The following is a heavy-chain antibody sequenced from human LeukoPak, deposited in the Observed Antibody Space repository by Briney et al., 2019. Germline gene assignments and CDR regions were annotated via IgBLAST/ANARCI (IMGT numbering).Heavy chain of an antibody. CDR2: IYHSGST. J-gene: IGHJ4*02. CDR3: ARAGRGVNFDY. Sequence: PSETLSLTCTVSGYSISSGYYWGWIRQPPGKGLEWIGEIYHSGSTNYNPSLKSRITLSVDTSKNQFSLKLSSVTAADTAVYYCARAGRGVNFDYWGQGTLVTVSS. D-gene: IGHD3-10*01. CDR1: GYSISSGYY. V-gene: IGHV4-38-2*02.